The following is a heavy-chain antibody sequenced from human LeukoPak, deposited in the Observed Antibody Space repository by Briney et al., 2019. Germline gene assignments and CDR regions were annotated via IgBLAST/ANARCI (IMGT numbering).Heavy chain of an antibody. J-gene: IGHJ3*02. CDR2: ISGSGGST. CDR1: GFTFSSYA. V-gene: IGHV3-23*01. D-gene: IGHD6-19*01. CDR3: AKALAVAGSDAFDI. Sequence: GGSLRLSCAASGFTFSSYAMSWVRQAPGKGPEWVSLISGSGGSTYYADSVKGRFTISRDNSKNTLYLQMNSLRAEDTAVYCCAKALAVAGSDAFDIWGQGTMVTVSS.